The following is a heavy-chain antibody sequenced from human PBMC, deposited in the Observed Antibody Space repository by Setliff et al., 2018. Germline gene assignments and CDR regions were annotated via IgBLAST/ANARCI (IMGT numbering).Heavy chain of an antibody. V-gene: IGHV4-59*11. D-gene: IGHD2-15*01. CDR2: VSHSGST. Sequence: SETLSLTCTVSGASINNHYWAWIRQPPGKGLEWIGYVSHSGSTDYNPSLRSRVTVSVDTSRIHFSLKLRSVTAAATAVYYCARAPGRQDYHYMELWGKGTTVTVSS. CDR1: GASINNHY. CDR3: ARAPGRQDYHYMEL. J-gene: IGHJ6*03.